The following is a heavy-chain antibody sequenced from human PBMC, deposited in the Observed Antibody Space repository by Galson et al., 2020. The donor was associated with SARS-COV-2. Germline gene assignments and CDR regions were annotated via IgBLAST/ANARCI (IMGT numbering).Heavy chain of an antibody. Sequence: GGSLRLSCAASGFTFNNYAMMWVRQTPGKGLQWVSSIVGSGRNTYYGDSVKGRFTVSRDNFQDTLFLQMDNLRADDTAVYYCARGKSSGTVDWFDPWGQGTLVTVSS. CDR3: ARGKSSGTVDWFDP. CDR1: GFTFNNYA. J-gene: IGHJ5*02. D-gene: IGHD3-10*01. CDR2: IVGSGRNT. V-gene: IGHV3-23*01.